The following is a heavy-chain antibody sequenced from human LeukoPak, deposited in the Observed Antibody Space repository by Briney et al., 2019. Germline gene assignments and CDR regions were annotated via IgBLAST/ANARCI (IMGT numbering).Heavy chain of an antibody. Sequence: GGSLRLSCAASGFIFSSYAMSWVRQAPGKGLEWVSAISGSGGTTYNADSVKGRFTISRDNSKNTLYLQMNSLRAEDTAVYYCAKDIGYYGAGSYPYYFDYWGQGTLVTVSS. V-gene: IGHV3-23*01. CDR3: AKDIGYYGAGSYPYYFDY. J-gene: IGHJ4*02. CDR2: ISGSGGTT. CDR1: GFIFSSYA. D-gene: IGHD3-10*01.